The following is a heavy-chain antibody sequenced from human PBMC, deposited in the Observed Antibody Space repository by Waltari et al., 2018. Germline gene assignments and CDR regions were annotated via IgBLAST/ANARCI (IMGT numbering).Heavy chain of an antibody. CDR1: GFTFSSYW. D-gene: IGHD5-12*01. Sequence: EVQLVESGGGLVQPGGSLRLSCAASGFTFSSYWMSLVRQAPGKGLEWVANIKQDGSEKYYVDSVKGRFTISRDNAKNSLYLQMNSLRAEDTAVYYCARGGRWLRSRDFDYWGQGTLVTVSS. J-gene: IGHJ4*02. V-gene: IGHV3-7*04. CDR2: IKQDGSEK. CDR3: ARGGRWLRSRDFDY.